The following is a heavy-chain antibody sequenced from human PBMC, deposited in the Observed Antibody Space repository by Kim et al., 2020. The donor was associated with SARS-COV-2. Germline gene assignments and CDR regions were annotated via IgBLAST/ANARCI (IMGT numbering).Heavy chain of an antibody. V-gene: IGHV3-9*01. D-gene: IGHD6-19*01. J-gene: IGHJ5*02. CDR3: AKAPMAVAVNWFDP. CDR1: GFTFGDYA. Sequence: GGSLRLSCAASGFTFGDYAMHWVRQVPGKGLEWVSGISWNSGSIGYADSVKGRFTISRDNAKNSLYLQMNSLRAEDTALYYCAKAPMAVAVNWFDPWGQGTLVTVSS. CDR2: ISWNSGSI.